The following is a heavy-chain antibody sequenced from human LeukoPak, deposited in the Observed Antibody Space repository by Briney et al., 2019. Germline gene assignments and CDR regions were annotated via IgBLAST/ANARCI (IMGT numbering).Heavy chain of an antibody. V-gene: IGHV4-61*02. Sequence: SETLSLTCTVSGGSISTSNYYWSWIRQPAGKGLEWIGRIYTSGSTNYNPSLKSRVTMSVDTSKNQFSLKLSSVTAADTAVYYCARGPYGDYFDYWGQGTLVTVSS. D-gene: IGHD4-17*01. CDR3: ARGPYGDYFDY. CDR1: GGSISTSNYY. J-gene: IGHJ4*02. CDR2: IYTSGST.